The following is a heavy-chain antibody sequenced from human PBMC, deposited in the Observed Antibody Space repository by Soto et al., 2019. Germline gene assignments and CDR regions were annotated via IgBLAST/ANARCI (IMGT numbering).Heavy chain of an antibody. CDR2: IYSSGST. D-gene: IGHD2-15*01. CDR1: GGSISSYY. Sequence: QVQMLESGPGLVKPSETLSLTCTVSGGSISSYYWSWIRQPPGKGLEWIGYIYSSGSTNYNPSLTSRGTISVDTSKTQFSLKLSSVTAADTAVYYCARRYGGGFDFWGQGTLVTVSS. J-gene: IGHJ4*02. V-gene: IGHV4-59*08. CDR3: ARRYGGGFDF.